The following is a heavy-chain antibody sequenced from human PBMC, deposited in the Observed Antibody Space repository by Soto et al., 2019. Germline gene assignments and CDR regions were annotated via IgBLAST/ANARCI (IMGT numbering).Heavy chain of an antibody. D-gene: IGHD3-3*01. CDR3: ANERGIGVVGSGYYYGMDV. CDR1: GGTFSSYA. Sequence: QVQLVQSGAEVKKPGSSVKVSCKASGGTFSSYAISWVRQAPGQGLEWMGGIIPIFGTANYAQKFQGRVTITADEYTSTADMELSRRRSEDTAVYYCANERGIGVVGSGYYYGMDVWGQGTTVTVSS. V-gene: IGHV1-69*12. J-gene: IGHJ6*02. CDR2: IIPIFGTA.